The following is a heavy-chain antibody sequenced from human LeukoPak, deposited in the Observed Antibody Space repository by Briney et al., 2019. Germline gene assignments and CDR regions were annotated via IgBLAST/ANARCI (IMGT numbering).Heavy chain of an antibody. D-gene: IGHD6-13*01. CDR3: ARDHSLAAAGRPPGIGVDP. J-gene: IGHJ5*02. Sequence: PGGSLRLSCAASGFTFSSYSMNWVRQAPGKGLEWVSSISSSSSYIYYADSVKGRFTISRDNAKNSLYLQMNSPRAEDTAVYYCARDHSLAAAGRPPGIGVDPWGQGTLVTVST. CDR1: GFTFSSYS. CDR2: ISSSSSYI. V-gene: IGHV3-21*01.